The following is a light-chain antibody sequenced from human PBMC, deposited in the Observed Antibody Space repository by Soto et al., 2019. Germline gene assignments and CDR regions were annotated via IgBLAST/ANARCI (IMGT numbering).Light chain of an antibody. V-gene: IGKV1-5*03. CDR2: KAS. Sequence: DIQMTQSPSTLSASVGDRVTITCRASQSISSWLAWYQQKPGKAPKLLIYKASSLESGVPSRFSGSGSGTEFTLTISSLQPEDFATYYCQQSYSIHPTFGPGTKVDIK. J-gene: IGKJ3*01. CDR3: QQSYSIHPT. CDR1: QSISSW.